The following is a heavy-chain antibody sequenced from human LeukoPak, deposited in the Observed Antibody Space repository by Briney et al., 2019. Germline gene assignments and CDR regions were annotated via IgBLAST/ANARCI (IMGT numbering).Heavy chain of an antibody. CDR3: ARSGPPLEGPMVYEIYYYYYYMDV. CDR2: IGAYNGNT. D-gene: IGHD2-8*01. Sequence: ASVKVSCKASGYTFTSYGISWVRQAPGQGLEWMGWIGAYNGNTNYAQKLQGRVTMTTDTSTSTAYMELRSLRSDDTAVYYCARSGPPLEGPMVYEIYYYYYYMDVWGKGTTVTVSS. V-gene: IGHV1-18*01. CDR1: GYTFTSYG. J-gene: IGHJ6*03.